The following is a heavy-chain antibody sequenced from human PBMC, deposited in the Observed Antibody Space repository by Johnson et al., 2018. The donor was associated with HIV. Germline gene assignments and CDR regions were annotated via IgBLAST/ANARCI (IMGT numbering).Heavy chain of an antibody. J-gene: IGHJ3*02. V-gene: IGHV3-30*18. CDR1: GFTFSTSV. CDR2: ISYDGSNK. CDR3: AKEQGGFHI. D-gene: IGHD2-15*01. Sequence: QVQLVESGGGVVQPGTSLRLSCAPSGFTFSTSVMHWVRRAPGKGLEWVAVISYDGSNKYYADSVKGRFTISRDNSKTTLDLQMNSLRPEDTAVYYCAKEQGGFHIWGQGTPVSVSS.